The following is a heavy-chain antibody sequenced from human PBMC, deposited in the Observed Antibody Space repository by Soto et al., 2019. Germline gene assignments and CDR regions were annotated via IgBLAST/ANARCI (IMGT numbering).Heavy chain of an antibody. CDR1: GFRFSSYG. V-gene: IGHV3-30*18. J-gene: IGHJ4*02. Sequence: GGSLRLSCAASGFRFSSYGMHWVRQAPVKGLEWVAVISDDGSKKNFGDFVKGRFTISRDNSKNTLDLQMNSLRVEDTAVYYCAKLWGNNDYDSGGYSPPGYWGQGTLVTVSS. CDR3: AKLWGNNDYDSGGYSPPGY. D-gene: IGHD3-22*01. CDR2: ISDDGSKK.